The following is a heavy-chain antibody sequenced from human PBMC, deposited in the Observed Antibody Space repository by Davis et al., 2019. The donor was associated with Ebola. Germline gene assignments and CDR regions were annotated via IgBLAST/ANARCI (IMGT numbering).Heavy chain of an antibody. J-gene: IGHJ5*02. V-gene: IGHV3-21*01. CDR1: GFTFSSYS. CDR2: ISSSSSYI. Sequence: GESLKISCAASGFTFSSYSMNWVRQAPGKGLEWVSSISSSSSYIYYADSVKGRFTISRDNAKNSLYLQMNSLRAEDTAVYYCARAMTGGESYYYDSSGLNWFDPWGQGTLVTVSS. CDR3: ARAMTGGESYYYDSSGLNWFDP. D-gene: IGHD3-22*01.